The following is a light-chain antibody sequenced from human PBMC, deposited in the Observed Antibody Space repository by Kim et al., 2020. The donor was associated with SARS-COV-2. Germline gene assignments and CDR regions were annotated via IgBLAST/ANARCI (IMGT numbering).Light chain of an antibody. CDR3: QHYIRFPYT. J-gene: IGKJ2*01. Sequence: DIQMTQSPSTLSASVGDRVSITCRAGQIIETYLAWYQQKPGKAPALLIYQASSLHIGVPSRFSGSGSGTEFTLTINSLQPDDFATYYCQHYIRFPYTFGQGTKVDIK. CDR1: QIIETY. CDR2: QAS. V-gene: IGKV1-5*01.